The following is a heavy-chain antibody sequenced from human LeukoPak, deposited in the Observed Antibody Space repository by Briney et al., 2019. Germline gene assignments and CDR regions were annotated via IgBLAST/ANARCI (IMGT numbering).Heavy chain of an antibody. CDR3: ARNRYGSGSLNWFDP. V-gene: IGHV1-18*01. J-gene: IGHJ5*02. D-gene: IGHD3-10*01. CDR1: GYTFTSYG. CDR2: ISAYNGNT. Sequence: ASVKVSCKASGYTFTSYGISWVRQAPGQGLEWVGWISAYNGNTNYAQKLQGRVTMTTDTSTSTAYMELRSLRSDDTAVYYCARNRYGSGSLNWFDPWGQGTLVTVSS.